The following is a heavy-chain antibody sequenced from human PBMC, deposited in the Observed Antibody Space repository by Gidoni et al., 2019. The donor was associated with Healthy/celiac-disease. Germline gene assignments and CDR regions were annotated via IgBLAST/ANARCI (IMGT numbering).Heavy chain of an antibody. V-gene: IGHV1-58*01. D-gene: IGHD4-4*01. CDR1: GFTFTSSA. Sequence: QMQLVQSGPEVKKPGPSVKVSCKASGFTFTSSAVQWVRQARGQRLEWIGWIVVGSGNTNYAQKFQERVTITRDMSTSTAYMELSSLRSEDTAVYYCAAVGYSNPQAYYYYGMDVWGQGTTVTVSS. CDR3: AAVGYSNPQAYYYYGMDV. CDR2: IVVGSGNT. J-gene: IGHJ6*02.